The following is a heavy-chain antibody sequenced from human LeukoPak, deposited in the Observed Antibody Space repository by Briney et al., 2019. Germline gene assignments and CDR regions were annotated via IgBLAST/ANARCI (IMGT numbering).Heavy chain of an antibody. J-gene: IGHJ5*02. D-gene: IGHD2-2*02. CDR2: INHSGST. CDR1: GGSFSGYY. Sequence: SETLSLTCAVYGGSFSGYYWSWIRQPPGKGLEWIGEINHSGSTNYNPSLKSRVTISVDTSKNQFSLKLSSVTAADTAVYYCARGLRVYCSSTSCYKERENWFDPWGQGTLVTVSS. V-gene: IGHV4-34*01. CDR3: ARGLRVYCSSTSCYKERENWFDP.